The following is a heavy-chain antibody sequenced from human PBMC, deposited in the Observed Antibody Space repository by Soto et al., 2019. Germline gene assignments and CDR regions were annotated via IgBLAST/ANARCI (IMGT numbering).Heavy chain of an antibody. V-gene: IGHV4-59*01. D-gene: IGHD3-9*01. CDR1: GGSISSYY. J-gene: IGHJ6*03. Sequence: SETLSLTCTVSGGSISSYYWSWIRQPPGKGLEWIGYIYYSGSTNYNPSLKSRVTISVETSKNQFSLKLSSVTAADTAVYYCARGDNYDILTGGQWSEDAAYYMDVWGKGTTVTVSS. CDR3: ARGDNYDILTGGQWSEDAAYYMDV. CDR2: IYYSGST.